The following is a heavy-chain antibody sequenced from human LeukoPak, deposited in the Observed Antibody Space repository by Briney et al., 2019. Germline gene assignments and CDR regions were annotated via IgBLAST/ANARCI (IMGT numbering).Heavy chain of an antibody. J-gene: IGHJ6*03. CDR2: ISGSGGTT. CDR1: GFTFSTYA. D-gene: IGHD2-2*01. CDR3: AKGSTSFYYYSMDV. V-gene: IGHV3-23*01. Sequence: PGGSLRLSCAASGFTFSTYAMTWVRQAPGKGLEWVSAISGSGGTTYYADSVKGRFTISRDNSKNTLYLQMNSLRAEDTAVYYCAKGSTSFYYYSMDVWGKGTTVTVSS.